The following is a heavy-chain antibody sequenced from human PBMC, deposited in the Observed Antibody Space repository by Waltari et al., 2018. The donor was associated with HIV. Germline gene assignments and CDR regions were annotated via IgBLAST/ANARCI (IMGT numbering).Heavy chain of an antibody. CDR2: IKQDGSEK. V-gene: IGHV3-7*01. Sequence: EVQLVESGGGLVQPGGSLRLSCAASVFTFSNYWMRLVRKAPGKGLEWLANIKQDGSEKYYVDSVKGRFTISRDNDKNSVDLQMNSLRAEDTAVYYCARDGGRRGPFGYWGQGTLVTVSS. D-gene: IGHD3-3*01. CDR3: ARDGGRRGPFGY. CDR1: VFTFSNYW. J-gene: IGHJ4*02.